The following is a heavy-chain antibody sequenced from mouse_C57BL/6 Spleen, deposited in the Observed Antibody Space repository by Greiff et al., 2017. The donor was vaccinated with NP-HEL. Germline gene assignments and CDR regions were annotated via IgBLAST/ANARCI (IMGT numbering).Heavy chain of an antibody. CDR1: GYSITSGYY. V-gene: IGHV3-6*01. CDR2: ISYDGSN. CDR3: ARSYYYGSEDWFAY. J-gene: IGHJ3*01. Sequence: EVQRVESGPGLVKPSQSLSLTCSVTGYSITSGYYWNWIRQFPGNKLEWMGYISYDGSNNYNQSLKNRISITRDTSKNQFFLKLNSVTTEDTATYYGARSYYYGSEDWFAYWGQGTLVTVSA. D-gene: IGHD1-1*01.